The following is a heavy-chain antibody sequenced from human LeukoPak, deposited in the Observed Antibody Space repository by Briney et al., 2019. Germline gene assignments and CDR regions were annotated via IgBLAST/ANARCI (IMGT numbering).Heavy chain of an antibody. Sequence: GGSLRLSCEASGFNFNIYSMNWVRQAPGKGLEWVSSISSSGEYTYYEDSVKGRFTISRDNSKNTLYLQMNSLRAEDTAIYYCAKDRPNYHESDGHYYRRDGDYWGQGTLVTVSS. CDR2: ISSSGEYT. V-gene: IGHV3-23*01. CDR3: AKDRPNYHESDGHYYRRDGDY. D-gene: IGHD3-22*01. CDR1: GFNFNIYS. J-gene: IGHJ4*02.